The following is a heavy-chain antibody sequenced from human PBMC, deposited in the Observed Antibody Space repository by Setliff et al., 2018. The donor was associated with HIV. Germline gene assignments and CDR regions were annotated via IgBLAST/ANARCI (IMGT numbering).Heavy chain of an antibody. J-gene: IGHJ5*02. CDR2: IYVGGSV. D-gene: IGHD3-3*01. V-gene: IGHV4-61*09. CDR3: ARAKTIGVSAVFFDP. CDR1: GGSMNSDSYS. Sequence: LTCTVSGGSMNSDSYSWTWLRQPAGKGPELIGHIYVGGSVIYNPSLASRVTISMVPSKNQFSLDLSSVTAADTAKYYCARAKTIGVSAVFFDPWGQGRPVTV.